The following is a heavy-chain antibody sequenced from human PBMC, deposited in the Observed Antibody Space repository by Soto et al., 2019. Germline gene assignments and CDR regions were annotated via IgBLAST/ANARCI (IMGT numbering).Heavy chain of an antibody. Sequence: TLVNPTQTLTLICTFSGFSLSTSGVGVGWIRQPPGKALEWLALIYWDDDKRYSPSLKSRLTITKDTSKNQVVLTMTNMDPVDTATYYCAHRRAYCSGGTCYSIWFDPWGQGTLVTVSS. CDR2: IYWDDDK. CDR1: GFSLSTSGVG. J-gene: IGHJ5*02. D-gene: IGHD2-15*01. CDR3: AHRRAYCSGGTCYSIWFDP. V-gene: IGHV2-5*02.